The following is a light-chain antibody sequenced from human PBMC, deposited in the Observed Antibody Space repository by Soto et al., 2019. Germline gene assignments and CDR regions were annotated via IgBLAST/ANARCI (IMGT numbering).Light chain of an antibody. V-gene: IGKV1-39*01. J-gene: IGKJ5*01. CDR1: QTIITY. CDR2: DAS. Sequence: DIQMTQSPSSLSSSGGDRVTITCGSSQTIITYLNWYQQKPGKAPKVLIYDASRLQSGVPSRFSGSGSGTDFTLTISSLQSEDFAVYYCQQYNNWPFITSGQGTRLEIK. CDR3: QQYNNWPFIT.